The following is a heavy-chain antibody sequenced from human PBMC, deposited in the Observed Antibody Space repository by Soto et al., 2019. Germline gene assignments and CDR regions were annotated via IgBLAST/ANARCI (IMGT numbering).Heavy chain of an antibody. CDR3: VSYGVAATY. Sequence: GASVKVSCKASGYTFTTFNINWVRQATGQGLEWMGWMNPNSGNTGYTQKFQDSITLTRDTSITTAYMELSSLTSDYTAVYFCVSYGVAATYWGQGTQVTVSS. CDR1: GYTFTTFN. D-gene: IGHD2-8*01. J-gene: IGHJ4*02. V-gene: IGHV1-8*02. CDR2: MNPNSGNT.